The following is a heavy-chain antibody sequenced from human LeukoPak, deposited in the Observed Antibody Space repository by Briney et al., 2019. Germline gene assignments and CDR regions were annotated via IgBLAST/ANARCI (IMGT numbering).Heavy chain of an antibody. CDR2: ISGSGGST. D-gene: IGHD2-15*01. CDR1: GFTFSSYA. CDR3: ARDLGAATLRGSEY. V-gene: IGHV3-23*01. J-gene: IGHJ4*02. Sequence: GGSLRLSCAASGFTFSSYAMSWVRQAPGKGLEWVSAISGSGGSTYYADSVKGRFTISRDNSKNTLSLQMNSLRAEDTAVYYCARDLGAATLRGSEYWGQGTLLTVSS.